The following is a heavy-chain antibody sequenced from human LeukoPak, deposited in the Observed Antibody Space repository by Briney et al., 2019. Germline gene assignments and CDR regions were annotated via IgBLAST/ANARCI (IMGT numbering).Heavy chain of an antibody. D-gene: IGHD3-22*01. CDR3: ARGTGTNYYDSSGLDFDY. CDR2: IGSDGSNT. CDR1: GFTFSTFW. Sequence: PGGSLRLSCATSGFTFSTFWMHWVRQAPGKGLVWVSRIGSDGSNTNYADSVKGRFTISRDNAKNMVYLQMNSLRAEDTAVYYCARGTGTNYYDSSGLDFDYWGQGTLVTVSS. V-gene: IGHV3-74*01. J-gene: IGHJ4*02.